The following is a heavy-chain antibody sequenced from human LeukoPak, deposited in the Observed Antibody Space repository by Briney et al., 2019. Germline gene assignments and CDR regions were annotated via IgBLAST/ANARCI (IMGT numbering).Heavy chain of an antibody. Sequence: GASVKVSCKASGYTFTSYGISWVRQAPGQGLEWMGWINPNSGGTNYAQKFQGRVTMTRDTSISTAYMELSRLRSDDTAVYYCARGPRITIFGVVDYYYMDVWGKGTTVTVSS. CDR1: GYTFTSYG. D-gene: IGHD3-3*01. J-gene: IGHJ6*03. V-gene: IGHV1-2*02. CDR3: ARGPRITIFGVVDYYYMDV. CDR2: INPNSGGT.